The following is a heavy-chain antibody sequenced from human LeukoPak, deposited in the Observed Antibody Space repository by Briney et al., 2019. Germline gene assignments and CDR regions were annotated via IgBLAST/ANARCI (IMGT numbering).Heavy chain of an antibody. J-gene: IGHJ3*02. D-gene: IGHD6-13*01. V-gene: IGHV4-30-4*01. CDR2: IYYSGST. Sequence: PSETLSLTCSVSGGSISSGDYYWSWIRQPPGKGLEWIGYIYYSGSTYYNPSLKSRVTISVDTSKNRFSLKLSSVTAADTAVYYCARDRESAGIPDAFDIWGQGTMVTVSS. CDR1: GGSISSGDYY. CDR3: ARDRESAGIPDAFDI.